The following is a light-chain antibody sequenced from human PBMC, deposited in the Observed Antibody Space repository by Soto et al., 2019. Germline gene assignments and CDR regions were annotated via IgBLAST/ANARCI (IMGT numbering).Light chain of an antibody. CDR2: EVS. Sequence: QSALTQPASVSGSPGQSITISCTGTSSDVGGYNYVSWYQHHPGKAPKLMIYEVSNRPSGVSNRFSGSKSGNTASLTISGLRAEDEADYYCNSYTSSSTVVFGGGTKLTVL. J-gene: IGLJ2*01. V-gene: IGLV2-14*01. CDR3: NSYTSSSTVV. CDR1: SSDVGGYNY.